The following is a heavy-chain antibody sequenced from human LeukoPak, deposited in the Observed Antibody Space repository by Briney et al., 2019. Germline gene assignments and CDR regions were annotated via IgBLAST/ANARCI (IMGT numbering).Heavy chain of an antibody. CDR1: GDSTSDFY. CDR3: ARAHGSPSVRLFDF. V-gene: IGHV4-30-4*01. J-gene: IGHJ4*02. CDR2: IYHSGSA. D-gene: IGHD3-10*01. Sequence: SETLSLTCSVSGDSTSDFYWNWIRQPPGKGLEWIGYIYHSGSAYYNPSLKSRLSMSVDTSKNQFSLKVSSVTASDTAVYHCARAHGSPSVRLFDFWGQGTQVTVSS.